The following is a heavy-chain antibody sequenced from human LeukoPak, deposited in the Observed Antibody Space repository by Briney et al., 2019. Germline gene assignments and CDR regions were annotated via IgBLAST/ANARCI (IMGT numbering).Heavy chain of an antibody. CDR2: ISGSGGST. V-gene: IGHV3-23*01. D-gene: IGHD5-18*01. Sequence: PGGSLRLSCAASGFTFSSYAVSWVRQAPGKGLEWVSAISGSGGSTYYADSVKGRFTISRDNSKNTLYLQMNSLRAEDTAVYYCARNPDDGYSYGYKDYWGQGTLVTVSS. CDR1: GFTFSSYA. CDR3: ARNPDDGYSYGYKDY. J-gene: IGHJ4*02.